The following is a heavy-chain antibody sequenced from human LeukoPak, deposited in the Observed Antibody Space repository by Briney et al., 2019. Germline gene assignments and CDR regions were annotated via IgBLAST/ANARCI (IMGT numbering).Heavy chain of an antibody. J-gene: IGHJ4*02. CDR2: IYTSGST. D-gene: IGHD3-9*01. V-gene: IGHV4-4*07. Sequence: PSETLSLTCTVSGGSISSYYWSWIRQPAGKGLEWIGRIYTSGSTNYNPSLKSRVTMSVDTSKNQFSLKLSSVTAADTAVYYCARAGFAGYFDWFPIGYWGQGTLVTVSS. CDR1: GGSISSYY. CDR3: ARAGFAGYFDWFPIGY.